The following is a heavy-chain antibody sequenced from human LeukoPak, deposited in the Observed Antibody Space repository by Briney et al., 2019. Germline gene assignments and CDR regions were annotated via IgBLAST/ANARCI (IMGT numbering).Heavy chain of an antibody. D-gene: IGHD3-3*01. J-gene: IGHJ6*03. CDR3: AREGRITIFGVVIPNYYYYYMDV. Sequence: PGGSLRLSCAASGFTFSSYGMHWVRQAPGKGLEWVAVIWYDGSNKYYADSVKGRFTISRDNSKNTLYLQMNSLRAEDTAVYYCAREGRITIFGVVIPNYYYYYMDVWGKGTTVTVSS. V-gene: IGHV3-33*01. CDR2: IWYDGSNK. CDR1: GFTFSSYG.